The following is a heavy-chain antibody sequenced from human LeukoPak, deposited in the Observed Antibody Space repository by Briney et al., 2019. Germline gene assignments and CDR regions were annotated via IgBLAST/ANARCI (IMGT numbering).Heavy chain of an antibody. CDR1: GGSISSGSYY. CDR2: IYTSGST. V-gene: IGHV4-61*02. Sequence: SETLSLTCTVSGGSISSGSYYWSWIRQPAGKGLEWIGRIYTSGSTNYNPSLKSRVTISVDTSKNQFSLKLSSVTAADTAVYYCARDRLLATMGGNYYGVDVWGQGTTVTVSS. D-gene: IGHD5-12*01. CDR3: ARDRLLATMGGNYYGVDV. J-gene: IGHJ6*02.